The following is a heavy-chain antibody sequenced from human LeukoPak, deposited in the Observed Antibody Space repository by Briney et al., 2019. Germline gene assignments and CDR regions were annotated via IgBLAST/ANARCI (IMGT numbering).Heavy chain of an antibody. D-gene: IGHD1-26*01. J-gene: IGHJ1*01. V-gene: IGHV3-30*02. CDR1: GFTFSSYG. Sequence: GGSLRLSCAASGFTFSSYGMHWVRQAPGKGLEWVAFIRYDGSNKYYADSVKGRFTISRDNSKNTLYLQMNSLRAEDTAVYYCAKASGSYTAEYFQHWGQGTLVTVSS. CDR2: IRYDGSNK. CDR3: AKASGSYTAEYFQH.